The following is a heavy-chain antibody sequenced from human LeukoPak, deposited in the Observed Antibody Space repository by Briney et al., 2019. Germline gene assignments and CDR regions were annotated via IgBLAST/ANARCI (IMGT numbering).Heavy chain of an antibody. Sequence: PSETLSLTCTVSGGSISSYYWSWIRQPPGKGLEWIGYIYYSGSTNYNPSLKSRVTISVDTSKNQFSLKLSSVTAADTAVYYCARGQGNRYYYYYYMDVWGKGTTVTVSS. CDR2: IYYSGST. V-gene: IGHV4-59*01. CDR3: ARGQGNRYYYYYYMDV. J-gene: IGHJ6*03. CDR1: GGSISSYY. D-gene: IGHD1-14*01.